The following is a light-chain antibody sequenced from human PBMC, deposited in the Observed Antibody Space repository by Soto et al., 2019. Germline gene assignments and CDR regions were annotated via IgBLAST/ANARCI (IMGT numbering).Light chain of an antibody. J-gene: IGKJ1*01. CDR3: QQYRT. V-gene: IGKV3D-20*02. CDR2: EAS. Sequence: IVVTQSPATLSWSPGERATLSCRANQSVSSSSLAWYQQNPGQAPRLLIYEASSRATGIPDRFSGSGSGTDFTLTISRLEPEDFAVYYCQQYRTFGQGTKVDIK. CDR1: QSVSSSS.